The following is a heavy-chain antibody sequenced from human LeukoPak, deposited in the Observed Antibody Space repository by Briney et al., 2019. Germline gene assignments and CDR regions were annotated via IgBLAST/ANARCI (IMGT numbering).Heavy chain of an antibody. CDR2: SRNKANSHTT. CDR1: GFIFSDHY. V-gene: IGHV3-72*01. Sequence: GGSLRLSCAASGFIFSDHYMDWVRQAPGKGLEWVGRSRNKANSHTTEYAASVKGRFTISRDNAKNSLYLQMNSLRAEDTALYYCAKGQDGDLFNFDYWGQGTLVTVSS. D-gene: IGHD4-17*01. CDR3: AKGQDGDLFNFDY. J-gene: IGHJ4*02.